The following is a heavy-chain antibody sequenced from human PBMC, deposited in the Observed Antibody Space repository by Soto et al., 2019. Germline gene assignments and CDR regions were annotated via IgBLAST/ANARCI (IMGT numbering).Heavy chain of an antibody. D-gene: IGHD3-3*01. V-gene: IGHV3-30*18. CDR2: ISYDGSNK. CDR1: GLTFRSYG. Sequence: QVQLVESGGGVVQPGRSLRLSCAVSGLTFRSYGMHWVRQAPGKGLEWVAVISYDGSNKYYADSVKGRFTISRDNSKNTLYLQMNSLRAEDTAVYYCAKDLAGDCWSGYHYFDYWGQGTLVTVSS. J-gene: IGHJ4*02. CDR3: AKDLAGDCWSGYHYFDY.